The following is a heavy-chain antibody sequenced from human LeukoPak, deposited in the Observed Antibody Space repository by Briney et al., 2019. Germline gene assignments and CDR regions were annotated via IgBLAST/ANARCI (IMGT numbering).Heavy chain of an antibody. CDR2: IYTSGST. V-gene: IGHV4-4*07. D-gene: IGHD2-2*01. CDR1: GGSISSYY. CDR3: ARSPQPADIVVVPAATPNAWGDWFDP. Sequence: SETLSLTCTVSGGSISSYYWSWIRQPAGKGLEWIGRIYTSGSTNYNPSLKSRVTMSVDTSKNQFSLKLSSVTAADTAVCYCARSPQPADIVVVPAATPNAWGDWFDPWGQGTLVTVSS. J-gene: IGHJ5*02.